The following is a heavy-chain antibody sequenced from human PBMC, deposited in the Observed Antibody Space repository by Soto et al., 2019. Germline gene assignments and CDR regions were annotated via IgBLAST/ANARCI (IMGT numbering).Heavy chain of an antibody. V-gene: IGHV5-51*01. CDR2: IYPGDSDT. D-gene: IGHD6-19*01. CDR1: GYSFSTYW. CDR3: ARAAVAGTSSASDI. J-gene: IGHJ3*02. Sequence: PGESLKISCKGSGYSFSTYWIAWVRQMPGKGPEWMGIIYPGDSDTRYSPSFKVQVTISADKSINTAYLQWSSLKASDTAMYYCARAAVAGTSSASDIWGQGTMVTVSS.